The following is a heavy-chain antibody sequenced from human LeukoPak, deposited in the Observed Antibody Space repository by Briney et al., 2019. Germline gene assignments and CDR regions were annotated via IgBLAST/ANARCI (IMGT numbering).Heavy chain of an antibody. Sequence: SVKVSCKASGYTFTGFYMHWVRQAPGQGLEWMGMISPSGGSTTYAQKFQGRVTMTRDTSTSTVYMELSILRSEDTAVYYCAREGTFSSPRNWFDPWGQGTLVTVSS. V-gene: IGHV1-46*01. D-gene: IGHD6-13*01. CDR2: ISPSGGST. J-gene: IGHJ5*02. CDR1: GYTFTGFY. CDR3: AREGTFSSPRNWFDP.